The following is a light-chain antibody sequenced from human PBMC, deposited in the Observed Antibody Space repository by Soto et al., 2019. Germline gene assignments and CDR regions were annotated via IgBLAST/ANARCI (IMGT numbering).Light chain of an antibody. V-gene: IGLV2-14*01. CDR1: SSDVGGYNY. CDR2: EVS. Sequence: QSALTQPASVSGSPGQSITISCTGTSSDVGGYNYVSWYQQHPGKAPKLMIYEVSNRPSGVSNRFSGSKSGNTASLTISGLQAEDEADYYCSSYTSSSTPVVFGGGTNETVL. J-gene: IGLJ2*01. CDR3: SSYTSSSTPVV.